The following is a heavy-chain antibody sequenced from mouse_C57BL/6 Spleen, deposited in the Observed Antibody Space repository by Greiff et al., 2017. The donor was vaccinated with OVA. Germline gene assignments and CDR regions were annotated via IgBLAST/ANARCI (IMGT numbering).Heavy chain of an antibody. CDR2: IRNKANGYTT. D-gene: IGHD1-1*01. V-gene: IGHV7-3*01. J-gene: IGHJ4*01. CDR1: GFTFTDYY. Sequence: EVQLVESGGGLVQPGGSLSLSCAASGFTFTDYYMSWVRQPPGKALEWLGFIRNKANGYTTEYSASVRGRFTISRDNSQSILYLQMMALRAEDSATYYCSRYQNYYGSSYAMDYWGQGTSVTVSS. CDR3: SRYQNYYGSSYAMDY.